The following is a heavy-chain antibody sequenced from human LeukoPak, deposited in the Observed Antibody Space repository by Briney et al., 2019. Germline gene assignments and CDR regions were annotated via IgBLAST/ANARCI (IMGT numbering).Heavy chain of an antibody. J-gene: IGHJ4*02. V-gene: IGHV4-39*01. Sequence: SENLSLTCTVSGGSISSSSYYWGWIRQPPGEGLEWIGSIYYSGSTYYNPSLKSRVTISVDTSKNQFSLKLSSVTAADTAVYYCARSSSSWYGDYFDYWGQGTLVTVSS. D-gene: IGHD6-13*01. CDR1: GGSISSSSYY. CDR3: ARSSSSWYGDYFDY. CDR2: IYYSGST.